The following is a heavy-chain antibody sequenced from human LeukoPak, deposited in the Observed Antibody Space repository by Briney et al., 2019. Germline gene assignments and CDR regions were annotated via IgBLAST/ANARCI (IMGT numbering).Heavy chain of an antibody. CDR2: IYYSGST. CDR1: GGSISSYY. D-gene: IGHD1-26*01. CDR3: AGPGGGATPFDY. V-gene: IGHV4-59*01. J-gene: IGHJ4*02. Sequence: PSETLSLTCTVSGGSISSYYWSWIRQPPGKGLEGIGYIYYSGSTNYNPSLKSRVTISVDTSKNQFSLKLSSVTAADTAVYYCAGPGGGATPFDYWGQGTLVTVSS.